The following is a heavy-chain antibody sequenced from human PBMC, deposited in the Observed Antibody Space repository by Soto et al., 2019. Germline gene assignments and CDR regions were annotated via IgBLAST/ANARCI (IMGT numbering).Heavy chain of an antibody. CDR3: ARGNYMIVAPRWFDP. Sequence: PXXSLRLSCAASGNIFNGYGMHWVLQPPGKGLEWIGEINHSGSTNYNPSLKSRVTISVDTSKNQFSLKLSSVTAEDTAVYYCARGNYMIVAPRWFDPWGQGTLVTVSS. V-gene: IGHV4-34*01. J-gene: IGHJ5*02. D-gene: IGHD3-22*01. CDR2: INHSGST. CDR1: GNIFNGYG.